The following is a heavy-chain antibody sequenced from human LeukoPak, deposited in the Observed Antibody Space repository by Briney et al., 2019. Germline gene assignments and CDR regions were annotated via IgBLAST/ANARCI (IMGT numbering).Heavy chain of an antibody. V-gene: IGHV4-34*01. J-gene: IGHJ5*02. D-gene: IGHD3-10*01. Sequence: PSETLSLTCAVYGGSFSGYYWSWIRQPPGKGLEWIGEINHSGSTNYNPSLKSRVTISVDTSKNQFSLKLSSVTAADTAVYYCATLRFGEPHNWFDPWGQGTLVTVSS. CDR1: GGSFSGYY. CDR2: INHSGST. CDR3: ATLRFGEPHNWFDP.